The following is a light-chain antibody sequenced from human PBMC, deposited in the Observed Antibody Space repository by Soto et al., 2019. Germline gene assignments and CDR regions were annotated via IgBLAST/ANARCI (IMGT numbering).Light chain of an antibody. Sequence: IQMTQSPSSLSASVGDRVTITCRASQGIRNDLGWYQQKPGKAPKLLIYDASSLESGVPQRFSGSGSGTEFTLTISSLQPDDFATYYCQQLNSDPSFGQGTRLEIK. CDR2: DAS. CDR3: QQLNSDPS. J-gene: IGKJ5*01. CDR1: QGIRND. V-gene: IGKV1-13*02.